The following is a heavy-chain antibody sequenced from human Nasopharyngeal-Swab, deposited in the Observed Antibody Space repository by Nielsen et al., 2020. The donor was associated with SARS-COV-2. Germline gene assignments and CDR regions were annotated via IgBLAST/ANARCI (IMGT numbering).Heavy chain of an antibody. CDR2: MNPNSGNT. D-gene: IGHD6-19*01. CDR1: GYTFTSYD. J-gene: IGHJ3*02. V-gene: IGHV1-8*01. CDR3: AKGLYSSGWYVPPDAFDI. Sequence: ASVKVSCKASGYTFTSYDINWVRQATGQGLEWMGWMNPNSGNTGYAQKFQGRVTMTRNTSISTAYMELSSLRAEDTAVYYCAKGLYSSGWYVPPDAFDIWGQGTMVTVSS.